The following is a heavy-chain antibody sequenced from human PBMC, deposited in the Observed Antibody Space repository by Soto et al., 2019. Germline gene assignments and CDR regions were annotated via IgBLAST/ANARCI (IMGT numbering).Heavy chain of an antibody. Sequence: QVQLVKSGGGVVQPGRSLRLSCAASGFTFSSYAMHWVRQAPGKGLEWVAVISYDGSNKYYADSVKGRFTISRDNSKNTLYLQMNSLRAEDTAVYYCARDSSGWHKYFDYWGQGTLVTVSS. CDR1: GFTFSSYA. J-gene: IGHJ4*02. D-gene: IGHD6-19*01. V-gene: IGHV3-30-3*01. CDR3: ARDSSGWHKYFDY. CDR2: ISYDGSNK.